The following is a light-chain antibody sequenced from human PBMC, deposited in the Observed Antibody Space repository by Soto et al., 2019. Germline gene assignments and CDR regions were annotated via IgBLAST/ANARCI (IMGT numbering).Light chain of an antibody. CDR3: SSYTTSSTLV. J-gene: IGLJ1*01. CDR2: EVT. V-gene: IGLV2-14*01. CDR1: SSDVGGYNS. Sequence: QSALTQSASVSESPGQSITISCTGTSSDVGGYNSVSWYQQHPGKAPKLMIYEVTKRPSGVSNRFAGSKSGNSASLTISGLQAEDEADYYCSSYTTSSTLVFGTGTKLTVL.